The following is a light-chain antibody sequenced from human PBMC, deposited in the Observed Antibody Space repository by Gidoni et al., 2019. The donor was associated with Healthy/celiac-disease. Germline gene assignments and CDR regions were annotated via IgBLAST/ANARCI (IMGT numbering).Light chain of an antibody. J-gene: IGLJ2*01. CDR1: SSNIGNNY. V-gene: IGLV1-51*02. Sequence: QSVFTQPPSVSAAPGQKVTISCSGISSNIGNNYVSWYQQLPGTAPKLLIYENNKRPSGIPDRFSGSKSGTSATLGITGLQTGDEADYYCGTWDSSLSAVFGGGTKLTV. CDR3: GTWDSSLSAV. CDR2: ENN.